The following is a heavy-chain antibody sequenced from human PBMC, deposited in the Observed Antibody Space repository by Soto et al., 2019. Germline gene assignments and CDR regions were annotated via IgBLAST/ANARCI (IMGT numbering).Heavy chain of an antibody. CDR1: GFTFSSYA. CDR2: ISGSGGST. CDR3: AKTSDYGDYEDAFDI. V-gene: IGHV3-23*01. Sequence: GSLRLSCAASGFTFSSYAMSCVRQAPGKGLEWVSAISGSGGSTYYADSVKGRFTISRDNSKNTLYLQMNSLRAEDTAVYYCAKTSDYGDYEDAFDIWGQGTMVTVSS. D-gene: IGHD4-17*01. J-gene: IGHJ3*02.